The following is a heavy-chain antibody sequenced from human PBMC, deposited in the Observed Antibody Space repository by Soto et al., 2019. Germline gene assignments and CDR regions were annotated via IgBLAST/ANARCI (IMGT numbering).Heavy chain of an antibody. CDR3: ARGGGYDFRSSQAPPIDV. D-gene: IGHD3-3*01. CDR1: GGSISDFY. V-gene: IGHV4-59*01. J-gene: IGHJ6*02. Sequence: PSETLSLTCNVSGGSISDFYWSWIRQSQGKRLEWIGYLYYTGSTNYNPALKSRVTISLDTSKNQFSLQVRSVTAADPAVYYCARGGGYDFRSSQAPPIDVWGQGTTVTVSS. CDR2: LYYTGST.